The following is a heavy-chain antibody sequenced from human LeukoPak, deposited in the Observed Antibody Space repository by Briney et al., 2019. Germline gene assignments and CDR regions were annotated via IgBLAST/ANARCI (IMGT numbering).Heavy chain of an antibody. CDR3: AKGGIWSGYYTGSYYFDY. CDR2: IRGSGGRT. CDR1: GFTFSRYA. Sequence: GGSLRLFCAASGFTFSRYAMSWVSQAPGKGLEWVSAIRGSGGRTYYADSLKGRFTISRDNSKNTLYLPMNSLRAEDTAVYYCAKGGIWSGYYTGSYYFDYWGQGTLVTVSS. J-gene: IGHJ4*02. D-gene: IGHD3-3*01. V-gene: IGHV3-23*01.